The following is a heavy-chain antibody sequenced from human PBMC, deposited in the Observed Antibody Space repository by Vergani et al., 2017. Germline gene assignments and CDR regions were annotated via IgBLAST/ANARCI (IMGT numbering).Heavy chain of an antibody. J-gene: IGHJ4*02. CDR2: ISGSGGST. CDR1: GFTFSSYA. Sequence: EVQLLESGGGLVQPGGSLRLSCAASGFTFSSYAMSWVRQAPGKGLEWVSAISGSGGSTYYADSVKGRFTISRDNSKNTLYLQMNSLRAEDTAVYYCARASQDDFWSGYYFDYWGQGTLVTVSS. V-gene: IGHV3-23*01. CDR3: ARASQDDFWSGYYFDY. D-gene: IGHD3-3*01.